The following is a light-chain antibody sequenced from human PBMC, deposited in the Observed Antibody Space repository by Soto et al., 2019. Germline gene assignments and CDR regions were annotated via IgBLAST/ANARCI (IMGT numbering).Light chain of an antibody. CDR2: DAS. CDR1: QGISFY. V-gene: IGKV1-17*03. CDR3: QQYNSLRT. J-gene: IGKJ1*01. Sequence: DIQMTHSPSAMSASVGDRVTITCRASQGISFYVAWFQQKPGKVPKRLIYDASSLESGVPSRFSGSGSGTEFTLTISSLQPDDFATYYCQQYNSLRTFGQGTKVDI.